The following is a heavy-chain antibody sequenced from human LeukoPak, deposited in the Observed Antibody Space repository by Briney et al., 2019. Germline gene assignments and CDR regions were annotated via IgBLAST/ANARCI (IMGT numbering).Heavy chain of an antibody. Sequence: GGSLRLSCSGSGFTFSSCAMHWVRQAPGKGLEYVSAISSNGGSTYYADSVKGRFTISRDNSKNTLYLQMSSLRAEDTAVYYCVKVPRGAGGWYYFDYWGQGTLVTVSS. CDR3: VKVPRGAGGWYYFDY. D-gene: IGHD3-10*01. CDR2: ISSNGGST. J-gene: IGHJ4*02. CDR1: GFTFSSCA. V-gene: IGHV3-64D*09.